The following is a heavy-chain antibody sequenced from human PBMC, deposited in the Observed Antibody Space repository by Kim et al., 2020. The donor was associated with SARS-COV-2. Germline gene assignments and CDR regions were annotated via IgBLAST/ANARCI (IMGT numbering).Heavy chain of an antibody. Sequence: GVSLRLSCAASGFTFSRYGMHWVRQAPGKGLEWVAVIWYDGSNKYYADSVKGRFTISRDNSKNTLYLHMNSLTAEDTAVYYCAREIDPFSGKPPLYWGQG. CDR2: IWYDGSNK. V-gene: IGHV3-33*01. D-gene: IGHD3-10*01. J-gene: IGHJ4*02. CDR1: GFTFSRYG. CDR3: AREIDPFSGKPPLY.